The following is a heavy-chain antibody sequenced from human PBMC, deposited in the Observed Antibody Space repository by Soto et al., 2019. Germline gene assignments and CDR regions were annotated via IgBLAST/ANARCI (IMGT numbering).Heavy chain of an antibody. D-gene: IGHD1-1*01. V-gene: IGHV1-2*02. Sequence: ASVKVSCKASGYTFTGYYMHWVRQAPGQGLEWMGWINPNSGGTNYAQKFQGRVTMTRDTSISTAYMELSRLRSDDTAVYYCARVRWKHKTGTTSNKAFDIWGQGTMVTVSS. CDR3: ARVRWKHKTGTTSNKAFDI. CDR2: INPNSGGT. J-gene: IGHJ3*02. CDR1: GYTFTGYY.